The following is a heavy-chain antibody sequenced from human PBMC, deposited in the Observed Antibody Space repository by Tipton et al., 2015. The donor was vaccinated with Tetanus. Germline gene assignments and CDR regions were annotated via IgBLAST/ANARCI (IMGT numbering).Heavy chain of an antibody. J-gene: IGHJ4*02. Sequence: TLSLTCAVSGGSIRSSNWWSWVRQTPGKGLEWIGEIYHSGTTNYNPSLKSRLTISLDTSKNHFSLRLTSLSAADTAVYFCARRGGGSTFDHWGQGTLVTVSS. D-gene: IGHD1-26*01. CDR2: IYHSGTT. V-gene: IGHV4-4*01. CDR3: ARRGGGSTFDH. CDR1: GGSIRSSNW.